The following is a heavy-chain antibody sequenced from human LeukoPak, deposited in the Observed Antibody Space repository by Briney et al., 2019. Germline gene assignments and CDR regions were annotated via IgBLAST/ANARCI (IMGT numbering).Heavy chain of an antibody. V-gene: IGHV3-21*01. CDR2: ISSSSSYI. CDR1: GFTFIRFG. J-gene: IGHJ6*02. D-gene: IGHD5-18*01. CDR3: ARDGPAAMVTGGHYYYYYGMDV. Sequence: PGRSLRLSCAASGFTFIRFGMPWVRQAPGKGLEWVSSISSSSSYIYYADSVKGRFTISRDNAKNSLYLQMNSLRAEDTAVYYCARDGPAAMVTGGHYYYYYGMDVWGQGTTVTVSS.